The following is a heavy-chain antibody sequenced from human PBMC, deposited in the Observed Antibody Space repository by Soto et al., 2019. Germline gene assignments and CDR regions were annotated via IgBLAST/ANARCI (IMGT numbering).Heavy chain of an antibody. Sequence: ASVKVSCKASGYTFTGYAMHWVRQAPGQRLEWMGWINAGNGNTKYSQKFQGRVTITRDTSASTVYMELSSLRSEDTAVYYCARAVAVAADFDYRGQGTLVTVSS. V-gene: IGHV1-3*01. CDR1: GYTFTGYA. J-gene: IGHJ4*02. CDR3: ARAVAVAADFDY. D-gene: IGHD6-19*01. CDR2: INAGNGNT.